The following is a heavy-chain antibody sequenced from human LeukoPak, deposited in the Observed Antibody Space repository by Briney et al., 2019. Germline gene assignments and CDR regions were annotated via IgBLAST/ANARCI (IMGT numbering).Heavy chain of an antibody. Sequence: PSETLSLTCSVSGGSVSSSGYYWSWIRQPPGKGLEWIGYMHDSGSTNYNPSLKSRVTISVDTSKNQFSLKLNSVTAADTAVYYCARHYGPWGQGTLVTVSS. D-gene: IGHD3-16*01. V-gene: IGHV4-61*08. J-gene: IGHJ5*02. CDR3: ARHYGP. CDR1: GGSVSSSGYY. CDR2: MHDSGST.